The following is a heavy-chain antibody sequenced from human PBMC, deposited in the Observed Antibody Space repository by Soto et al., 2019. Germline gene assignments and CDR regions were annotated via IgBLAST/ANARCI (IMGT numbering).Heavy chain of an antibody. CDR2: INHSGST. CDR3: ARGNGPSGYDFGYWVDY. Sequence: AETLSLTCAVYGGAFSGYYWIWIRQPPGKGLEWIVEINHSGSTNYNPSLKSRVTISVDTSKNQFSLKLSSVTAADTAVYYCARGNGPSGYDFGYWVDYWGQGTLVTVSS. J-gene: IGHJ4*02. D-gene: IGHD5-12*01. CDR1: GGAFSGYY. V-gene: IGHV4-34*01.